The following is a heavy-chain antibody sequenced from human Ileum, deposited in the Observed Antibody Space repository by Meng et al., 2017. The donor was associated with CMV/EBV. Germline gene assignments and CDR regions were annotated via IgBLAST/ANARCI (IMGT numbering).Heavy chain of an antibody. CDR1: GASVNPDNYY. J-gene: IGHJ4*02. CDR2: VYYSGAT. Sequence: CPVSGASVNPDNYYWSWIRQAPGKGLEFIGYVYYSGATNYNPFFKSRVTISVDTSKNQFSLKLTSVSAADTAVYYCTRGNTALWDSDSWGQGTLVTVSS. CDR3: TRGNTALWDSDS. V-gene: IGHV4-61*01. D-gene: IGHD3-10*01.